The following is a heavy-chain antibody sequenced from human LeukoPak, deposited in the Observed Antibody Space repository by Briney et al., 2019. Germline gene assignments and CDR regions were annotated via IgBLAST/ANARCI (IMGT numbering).Heavy chain of an antibody. CDR2: IYSGGST. Sequence: GGSLRLSCAASGFTVSSNYMSWVRQAPGKGLEWVSVIYSGGSTYYADSVKGRFTISRDNSKNTLYLQMNSLRAEDTAVYYCARVPSSPDSSGYYYWYYFDYWGQGTLVTVSS. D-gene: IGHD3-22*01. CDR1: GFTVSSNY. V-gene: IGHV3-66*01. J-gene: IGHJ4*02. CDR3: ARVPSSPDSSGYYYWYYFDY.